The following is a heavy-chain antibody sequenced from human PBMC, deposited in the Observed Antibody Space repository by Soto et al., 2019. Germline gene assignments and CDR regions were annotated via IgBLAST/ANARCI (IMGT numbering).Heavy chain of an antibody. D-gene: IGHD5-12*01. CDR2: IFSSGST. CDR3: AREAYYSAYNFAHGIQLWSFDF. CDR1: GGSINAFY. Sequence: SETLSLTCTVSGGSINAFYWSWVRRPAGKGLEWIGRIFSSGSTSFNPSLESRVAMSVDTSKNHFSLNLSSVTAADMAVYYCAREAYYSAYNFAHGIQLWSFDFWGQGALVTVSS. J-gene: IGHJ4*02. V-gene: IGHV4-4*07.